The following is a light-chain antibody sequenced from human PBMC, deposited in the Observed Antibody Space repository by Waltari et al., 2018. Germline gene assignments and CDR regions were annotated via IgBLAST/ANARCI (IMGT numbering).Light chain of an antibody. J-gene: IGLJ1*01. V-gene: IGLV1-44*01. CDR2: NNN. CDR1: SSNIGSSY. Sequence: QSVLTQPPSASGTPGQRVTISCSGSSSNIGSSYVNWYQQPPGTAPKHVIYNNNKLPSGGPDRFSGSEYGTSASLAISGLQSEDEADYYCAGWDGSLNGYVFGAATKVTVL. CDR3: AGWDGSLNGYV.